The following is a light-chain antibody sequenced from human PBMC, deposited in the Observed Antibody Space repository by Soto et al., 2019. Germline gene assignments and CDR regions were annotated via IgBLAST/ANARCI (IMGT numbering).Light chain of an antibody. CDR1: TSNIGSNT. CDR3: AAWADSLSGYV. Sequence: QSLLTNSPSASGTPGQRVTISCSGSTSNIGSNTVNWYQQLPGTAPKLLIYSNNQRPSGVPDRFSGSKSGTSASLAISGLQSEDEADYYCAAWADSLSGYVFGTGTKITVL. J-gene: IGLJ1*01. V-gene: IGLV1-44*01. CDR2: SNN.